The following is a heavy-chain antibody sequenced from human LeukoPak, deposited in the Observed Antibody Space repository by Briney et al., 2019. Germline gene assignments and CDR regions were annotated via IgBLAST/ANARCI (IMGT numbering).Heavy chain of an antibody. D-gene: IGHD5-24*01. CDR1: GGSFSGYY. Sequence: SSETLSLTCAVYGGSFSGYYWSWIRQPPGKGLEWIGEINHSGGTNYNPSLKSRVTISVDTSKNQFSLKLSSVTAADTAVYYCARDWEMATRFDYWGQGTLVTVSS. J-gene: IGHJ4*02. CDR3: ARDWEMATRFDY. CDR2: INHSGGT. V-gene: IGHV4-34*01.